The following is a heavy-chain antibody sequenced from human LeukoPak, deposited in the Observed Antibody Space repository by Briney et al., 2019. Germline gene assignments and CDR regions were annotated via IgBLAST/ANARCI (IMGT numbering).Heavy chain of an antibody. Sequence: PSETLSLTCAVYGGSFSGYYWSWIRQPPGKGLEWIGEINHSGSTNYNPSLKSRVTISVDTSKNRFSLKLSSVTAADTAVYYCARPPRPRYYYGSGSYYFDYWGQGTLVTVSS. J-gene: IGHJ4*02. D-gene: IGHD3-10*01. CDR1: GGSFSGYY. CDR2: INHSGST. V-gene: IGHV4-34*01. CDR3: ARPPRPRYYYGSGSYYFDY.